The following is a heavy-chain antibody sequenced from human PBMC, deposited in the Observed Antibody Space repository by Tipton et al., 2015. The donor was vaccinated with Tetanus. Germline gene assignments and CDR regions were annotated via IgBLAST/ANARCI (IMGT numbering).Heavy chain of an antibody. V-gene: IGHV4-30-2*01. D-gene: IGHD5-12*01. CDR3: VRGRGLGAYSFGFEY. Sequence: GLVKPSQTLSLTCNVSGGLITTGGYSWGWIRQPPGQGLEWLGYIYQTDSTYYNPSVRSRLTLSLQRSKNQVSLKLSSVPAADTAVYYCVRGRGLGAYSFGFEYWGRGALVTVSS. CDR1: GGLITTGGYS. J-gene: IGHJ4*02. CDR2: IYQTDST.